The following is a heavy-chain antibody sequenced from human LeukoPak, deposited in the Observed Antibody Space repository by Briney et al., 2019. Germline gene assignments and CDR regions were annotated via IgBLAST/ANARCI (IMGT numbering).Heavy chain of an antibody. Sequence: SETLSLTCSVSDGSINSYYWNWIRRPPGKGLEWIGYIYYNGNTNYSPSLKSRVTMSVDTSKKLFSLKVSSVTAADPAVYYCARGRSNYYGMDVWGPGTTVTVSS. D-gene: IGHD1-26*01. J-gene: IGHJ6*02. V-gene: IGHV4-59*01. CDR2: IYYNGNT. CDR3: ARGRSNYYGMDV. CDR1: DGSINSYY.